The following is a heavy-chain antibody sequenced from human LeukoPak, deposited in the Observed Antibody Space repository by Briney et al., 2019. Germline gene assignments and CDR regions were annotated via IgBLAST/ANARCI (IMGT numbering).Heavy chain of an antibody. CDR1: GFTFGYYA. CDR3: AREGTARDAFDI. D-gene: IGHD2-21*02. V-gene: IGHV3-30-3*01. CDR2: ISSDGSDK. Sequence: GRSLRLSCAASGFTFGYYAMHWVRQAPGKGLEWVAFISSDGSDKYYADSMKGRFTISRDNSKNTLYLQMTSLRGEDTAMYYCAREGTARDAFDIWGQGTMVTVSS. J-gene: IGHJ3*02.